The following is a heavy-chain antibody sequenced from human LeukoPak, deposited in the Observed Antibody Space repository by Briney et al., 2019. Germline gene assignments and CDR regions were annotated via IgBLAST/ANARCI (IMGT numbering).Heavy chain of an antibody. D-gene: IGHD3-16*01. V-gene: IGHV4-39*01. CDR3: AAGGDRAKAGY. CDR1: GASINNGHHY. CDR2: IHYSGTP. J-gene: IGHJ4*01. Sequence: SETLSLTCSGASINNGHHYRAWIRQPPGKGLEWLGTIHYSGTPIFYNPSLERRVTLFADTSKNQFSLTLSSVTAADTATSYWAAGGDRAKAGYWGHGTLVTVSS.